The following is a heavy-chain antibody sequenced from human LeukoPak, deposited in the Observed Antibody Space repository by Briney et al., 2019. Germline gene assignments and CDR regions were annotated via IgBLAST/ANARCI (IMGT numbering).Heavy chain of an antibody. CDR3: ARAYTAYCTNGVCYRGYYYYGMDV. D-gene: IGHD2-8*01. Sequence: SVKVSCKASGGTFSSYAISWVRQAPGQGLEWMGGIIPIFGTANYAQKFQGRVTITADESTSTAYMELSSLRSEDTAVYYCARAYTAYCTNGVCYRGYYYYGMDVWGQGTTVTVSS. CDR2: IIPIFGTA. CDR1: GGTFSSYA. J-gene: IGHJ6*02. V-gene: IGHV1-69*13.